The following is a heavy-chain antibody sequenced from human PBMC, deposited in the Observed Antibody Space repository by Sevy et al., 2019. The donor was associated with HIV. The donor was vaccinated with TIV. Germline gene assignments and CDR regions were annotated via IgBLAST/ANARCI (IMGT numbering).Heavy chain of an antibody. CDR1: GFTFSSYE. V-gene: IGHV3-48*03. CDR3: ARDLPPSATTLAHFDY. D-gene: IGHD4-17*01. J-gene: IGHJ4*02. CDR2: ISNSGSDI. Sequence: GGSLRLSCVASGFTFSSYEMNWVRQAPGKGLEWVSYISNSGSDIHYSDSLRGRFTISRDNAKNSLFLQMNSLRAEDTAVYYCARDLPPSATTLAHFDYWGQGTLVTVSS.